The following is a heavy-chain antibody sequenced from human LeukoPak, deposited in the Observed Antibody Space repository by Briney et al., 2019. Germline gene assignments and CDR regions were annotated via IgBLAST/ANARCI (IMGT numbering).Heavy chain of an antibody. V-gene: IGHV3-23*01. CDR1: GFTFTSYS. CDR3: AKGGKWDVTPFDF. D-gene: IGHD1-26*01. J-gene: IGHJ4*02. CDR2: ISGGGGST. Sequence: GSLRLSCAASGFTFTSYSMNWVRQAPGKGLEWVSTISGGGGSTYYADSVKGRFTISRDNSKNTLYLQVNSLRAEDTAVYYCAKGGKWDVTPFDFWGQGTLVTVSS.